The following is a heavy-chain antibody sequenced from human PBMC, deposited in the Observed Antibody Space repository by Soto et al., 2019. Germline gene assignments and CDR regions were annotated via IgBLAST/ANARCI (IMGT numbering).Heavy chain of an antibody. Sequence: QVQLQQSGPGLVKPSQTLSLTCAISGDSVSSNSAAWNWIRQSPSRGLEWLGRAYYRSKWYNDYAVSVKSPTTNKPDTIQNRFSLQLNFVTPEDTAVYYCAGDSSSWYYFDYWGQGTLVTVSS. J-gene: IGHJ4*02. CDR3: AGDSSSWYYFDY. CDR2: AYYRSKWYN. V-gene: IGHV6-1*01. D-gene: IGHD6-13*01. CDR1: GDSVSSNSAA.